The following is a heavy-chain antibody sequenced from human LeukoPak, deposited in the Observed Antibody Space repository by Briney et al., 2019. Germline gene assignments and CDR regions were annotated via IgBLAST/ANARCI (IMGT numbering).Heavy chain of an antibody. CDR3: ARSLERWLQFVCLDY. Sequence: GGSLRLSCAASGFTFSDYYMSWIRQAPGKGLEWVSYISSSGSTIYYADSVKGRFTISRDNAKNSLYLQMNSLRAEDTAVYYCARSLERWLQFVCLDYWGQGTLVTVSS. CDR2: ISSSGSTI. D-gene: IGHD5-24*01. CDR1: GFTFSDYY. J-gene: IGHJ4*02. V-gene: IGHV3-11*01.